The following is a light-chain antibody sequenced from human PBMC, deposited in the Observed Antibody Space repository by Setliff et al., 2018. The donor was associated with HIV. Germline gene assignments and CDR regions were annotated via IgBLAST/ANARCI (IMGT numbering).Light chain of an antibody. CDR2: DVN. J-gene: IGLJ1*01. V-gene: IGLV2-14*03. CDR1: SSDIGRFNY. Sequence: QSVLAQPASVTGSPGQSITISCTGTSSDIGRFNYVSWYRQFPGKGPTLVIFDVNQWPSGVSNCFSGSKSRNIASLIISGLQAEDEADYFCCSYSGRSTYVFGSGTKSPS. CDR3: CSYSGRSTYV.